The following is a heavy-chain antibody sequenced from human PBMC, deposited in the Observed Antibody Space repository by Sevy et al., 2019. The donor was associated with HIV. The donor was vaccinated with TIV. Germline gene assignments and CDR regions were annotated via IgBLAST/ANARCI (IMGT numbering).Heavy chain of an antibody. D-gene: IGHD3-22*01. Sequence: GGSLRLSCEASGFTVSGNYMAWVRLAPGKGLEWVSLIDSGGSAYYADVVKGRFTISRDNAKNTLYLQMNPLRAEDTAVYFCASDRYYDASGYYYYYYGLDVWGQGTTVTVSS. V-gene: IGHV3-66*01. J-gene: IGHJ6*02. CDR3: ASDRYYDASGYYYYYYGLDV. CDR2: IDSGGSA. CDR1: GFTVSGNY.